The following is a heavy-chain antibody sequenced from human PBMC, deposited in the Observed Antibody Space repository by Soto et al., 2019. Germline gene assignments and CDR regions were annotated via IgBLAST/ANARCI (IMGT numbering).Heavy chain of an antibody. J-gene: IGHJ6*02. CDR3: ARDRSGGSCYPGMDV. V-gene: IGHV3-21*01. CDR2: ISSSGYI. D-gene: IGHD2-15*01. Sequence: GGSLRLSCAASGFNFNSYTINWVRQALGKRLEWLSSISSSGYIFSTDSVRGRFTISRDNAKNSVYLQINSLRAEDTAVYFCARDRSGGSCYPGMDVWGQGTTVTVSS. CDR1: GFNFNSYT.